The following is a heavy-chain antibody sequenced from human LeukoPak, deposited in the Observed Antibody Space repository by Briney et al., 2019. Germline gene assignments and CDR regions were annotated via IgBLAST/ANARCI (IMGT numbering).Heavy chain of an antibody. CDR2: ISYDGSNK. CDR3: AKADYANWFDP. V-gene: IGHV3-30*18. Sequence: GGSPRLSCAASGFTFSSYGMHWVRQAPGKGLEWVAVISYDGSNKYYADSVKGRFTISRDNSKNALYLQMNSLRAEDTAVYYCAKADYANWFDPWGQGTLVTVSS. D-gene: IGHD4-17*01. J-gene: IGHJ5*02. CDR1: GFTFSSYG.